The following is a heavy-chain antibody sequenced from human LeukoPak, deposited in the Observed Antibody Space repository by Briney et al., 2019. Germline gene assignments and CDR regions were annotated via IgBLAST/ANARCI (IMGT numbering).Heavy chain of an antibody. D-gene: IGHD4-17*01. V-gene: IGHV1-69*05. CDR3: ARVVDYGDYPPDV. J-gene: IGHJ6*04. Sequence: SSVKVSCKGSGGTFSSYAISWVRQAPGQGLEWVGGIIPIFGTANYAQKFQGRVTITTDESTSTAYMELSSQRSEDTAVYYCARVVDYGDYPPDVWGKGTTVTVSS. CDR2: IIPIFGTA. CDR1: GGTFSSYA.